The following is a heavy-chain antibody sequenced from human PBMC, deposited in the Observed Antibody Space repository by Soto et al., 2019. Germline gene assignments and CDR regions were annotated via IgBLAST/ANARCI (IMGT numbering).Heavy chain of an antibody. CDR3: AKSPNFYCSSPNCYKYYFDH. J-gene: IGHJ4*02. Sequence: PGGSLRLSCAASGFTFNTYGMHWVRQAPGKGLEWVAVISYDGSEKYYVDSVKGRFTISKDNSENTLYLQMNSLRPEDTAVYYCAKSPNFYCSSPNCYKYYFDHWGQGTTVTVSS. V-gene: IGHV3-30*18. CDR2: ISYDGSEK. D-gene: IGHD2-2*02. CDR1: GFTFNTYG.